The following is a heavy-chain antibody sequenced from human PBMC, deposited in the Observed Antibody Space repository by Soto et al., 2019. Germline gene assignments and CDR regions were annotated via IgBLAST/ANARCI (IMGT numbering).Heavy chain of an antibody. CDR2: TYYRSKWYN. CDR3: ARDLGYCSSTSCYAGSFYYYYYGMDV. CDR1: GDSVSSNSAA. Sequence: QTLSLTCAISGDSVSSNSAAWNWIRQSPSRGLEWLGRTYYRSKWYNDYAVSVKSRITINPDTSKNQFSLQLNSVTPEDTAVYYCARDLGYCSSTSCYAGSFYYYYYGMDVWGQGTTVTVSS. V-gene: IGHV6-1*01. J-gene: IGHJ6*02. D-gene: IGHD2-2*01.